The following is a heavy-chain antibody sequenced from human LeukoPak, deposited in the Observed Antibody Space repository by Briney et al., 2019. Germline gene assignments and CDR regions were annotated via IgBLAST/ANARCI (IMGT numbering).Heavy chain of an antibody. CDR2: INHSGST. CDR3: AREGRGYCSGGSCYSVRLNERARPNWFDP. V-gene: IGHV4-34*01. J-gene: IGHJ5*02. Sequence: PSETLSLTCAVYGGSFSGYYWSWIRQPPGKGLEWIGEINHSGSTNYNPSLKSRVTISVDTSKNQFSLKLSSVTAADTAVYYCAREGRGYCSGGSCYSVRLNERARPNWFDPWGQGTLVTVSS. CDR1: GGSFSGYY. D-gene: IGHD2-15*01.